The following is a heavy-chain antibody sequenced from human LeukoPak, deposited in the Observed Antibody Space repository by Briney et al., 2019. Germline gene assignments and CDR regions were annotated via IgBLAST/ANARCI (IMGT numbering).Heavy chain of an antibody. CDR1: GGTFSSYA. CDR3: ASLVGATLSYYYYMDV. J-gene: IGHJ6*03. Sequence: SVKVSCKASGGTFSSYAISWVRQAPGQGLEWMGGIIPIFGTANYAQKFQGRVTFTTDESTSTAYMELSSLRSEDTAVYYCASLVGATLSYYYYMDVWGKGTTVAVSS. CDR2: IIPIFGTA. D-gene: IGHD1-26*01. V-gene: IGHV1-69*05.